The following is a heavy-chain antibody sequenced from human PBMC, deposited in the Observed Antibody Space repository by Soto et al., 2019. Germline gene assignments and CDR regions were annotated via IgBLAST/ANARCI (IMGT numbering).Heavy chain of an antibody. D-gene: IGHD3-10*02. CDR2: ISSSSSTI. CDR1: GFTFSSYS. J-gene: IGHJ4*02. CDR3: ARGMYYYVTGGWGY. Sequence: PGGSLRLSCAVSGFTFSSYSMNWVRQAPGKGLKWVSYISSSSSTIYYADSVKGRFTISRDNAKNSLYLQMNSLRDEATAVFFCARGMYYYVTGGWGYWGQGTLVTVSS. V-gene: IGHV3-48*02.